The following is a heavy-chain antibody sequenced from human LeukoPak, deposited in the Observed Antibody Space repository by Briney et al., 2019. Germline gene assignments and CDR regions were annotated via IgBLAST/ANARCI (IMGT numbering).Heavy chain of an antibody. V-gene: IGHV4-39*07. CDR1: GGSISSSSYY. J-gene: IGHJ5*02. CDR2: IYYSGST. Sequence: SETLSLTCTVSGGSISSSSYYWGWIRQPPGKGLEWIGSIYYSGSTYNNPSLKSRVTISVDTSKNQFSLKVSSVTAADTAVYYCAREAPGAGHLDPWGQGILVTVSS. CDR3: AREAPGAGHLDP. D-gene: IGHD6-13*01.